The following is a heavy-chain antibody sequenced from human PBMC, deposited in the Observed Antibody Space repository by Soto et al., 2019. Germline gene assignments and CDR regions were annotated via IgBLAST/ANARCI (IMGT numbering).Heavy chain of an antibody. CDR3: ARASYYYDSSGYYYFPVNWIDP. Sequence: QMQLVQSGAEVNKPGSSVKVSCKAAGGTFSSYAINWVRQAPGQGLEWMGEIIPIFDTANYAQKFQGRVTITADESTSTAYMELSSLRSEDTAVYYCARASYYYDSSGYYYFPVNWIDPWGQGTLVTVSS. CDR1: GGTFSSYA. CDR2: IIPIFDTA. D-gene: IGHD3-22*01. J-gene: IGHJ5*02. V-gene: IGHV1-69*01.